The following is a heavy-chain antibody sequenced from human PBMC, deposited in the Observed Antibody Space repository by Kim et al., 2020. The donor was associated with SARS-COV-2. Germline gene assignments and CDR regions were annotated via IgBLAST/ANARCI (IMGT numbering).Heavy chain of an antibody. V-gene: IGHV1-46*01. CDR3: AREGYWGRRTVFGDYYYYYGMDV. J-gene: IGHJ6*02. CDR1: GYTFTSYY. D-gene: IGHD3-10*01. Sequence: ASVKVSCKASGYTFTSYYMHWVRQAPGQGLEWMGIINPSGGSTSYAQKFQGRVTMTRDTSTSTVYMELSSLRSEDTAVYYCAREGYWGRRTVFGDYYYYYGMDVWGQGTTVTVSS. CDR2: INPSGGST.